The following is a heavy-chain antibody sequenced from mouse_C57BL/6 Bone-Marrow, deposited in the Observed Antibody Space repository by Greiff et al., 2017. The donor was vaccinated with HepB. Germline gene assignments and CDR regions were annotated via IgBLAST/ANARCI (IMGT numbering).Heavy chain of an antibody. J-gene: IGHJ2*01. Sequence: QVQLQQSGAELVRPGTSVKMSCKASGYTFTNYWIGWAKQRPGHGLEWIGDIYPGGGYTNYNEKFKGKATLTADKSSSTAYMQFSSLTSEDSTIYYCARGGVYYDPFDYWGQGTTLTVSS. V-gene: IGHV1-63*01. CDR3: ARGGVYYDPFDY. CDR1: GYTFTNYW. CDR2: IYPGGGYT. D-gene: IGHD2-4*01.